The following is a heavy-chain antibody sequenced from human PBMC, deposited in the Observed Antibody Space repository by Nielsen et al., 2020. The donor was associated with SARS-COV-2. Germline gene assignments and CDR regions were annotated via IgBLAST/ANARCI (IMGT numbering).Heavy chain of an antibody. D-gene: IGHD6-19*01. Sequence: PGGSLRLSCAASGFTFSSYSMNWVRQAPGKGLEWVSSISSSSYIYYADSVKGRFTISRDNAKNSLYLQMNSLRAEDTAVYYCARGPMAVAVDYFDYWGQGTLVTVSS. V-gene: IGHV3-21*01. CDR1: GFTFSSYS. CDR3: ARGPMAVAVDYFDY. CDR2: ISSSSYI. J-gene: IGHJ4*02.